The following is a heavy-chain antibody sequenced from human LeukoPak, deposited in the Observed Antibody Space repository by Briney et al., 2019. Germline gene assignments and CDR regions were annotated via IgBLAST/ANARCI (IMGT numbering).Heavy chain of an antibody. V-gene: IGHV1-8*02. CDR1: GGTFSNYA. J-gene: IGHJ3*02. CDR2: MNPNSGNT. CDR3: ARVYDAFDI. Sequence: GASVKVSCKASGGTFSNYAINWVRQAPGQGLEWMGWMNPNSGNTGYAQKFQGRVTMTRNTSISTAYMELSSLRSEDTAVYYCARVYDAFDIWGQGTMVTVSS.